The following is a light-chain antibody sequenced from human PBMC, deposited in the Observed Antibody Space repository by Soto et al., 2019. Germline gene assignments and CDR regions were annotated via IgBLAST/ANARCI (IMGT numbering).Light chain of an antibody. J-gene: IGKJ5*01. Sequence: ENVLKQSPPTLSLSPGERATLSCWSSQSVSSYLAWYQQKPGQAPRLLIYDASNRATGIRARFSGSGSRTDFTLTISSLEPEDFAGYYCQQRSNWLSITFGQGTRLEIK. V-gene: IGKV3-11*01. CDR1: QSVSSY. CDR2: DAS. CDR3: QQRSNWLSIT.